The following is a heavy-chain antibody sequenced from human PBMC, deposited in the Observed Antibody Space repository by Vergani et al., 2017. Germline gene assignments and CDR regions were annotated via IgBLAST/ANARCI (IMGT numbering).Heavy chain of an antibody. CDR1: GFTFSSYG. D-gene: IGHD5-12*01. CDR3: ARDRSKWLRFLDY. CDR2: IWYDGSNK. J-gene: IGHJ4*02. Sequence: QVQLVESGGGVVQPGRSLRLSCAASGFTFSSYGMHWVRQAPGKGLEWVAVIWYDGSNKYYADSVKGRFTISRDNSKNTLYLQMNSLGAEDTAVYYCARDRSKWLRFLDYWGQGTLVTVSS. V-gene: IGHV3-33*01.